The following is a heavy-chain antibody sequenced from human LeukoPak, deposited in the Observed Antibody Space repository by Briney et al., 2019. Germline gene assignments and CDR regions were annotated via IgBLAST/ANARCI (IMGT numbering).Heavy chain of an antibody. CDR1: GYRFTSYW. D-gene: IGHD3-22*01. CDR2: IYPGDSDT. Sequence: GESLKISFKGSGYRFTSYWIGWVRPMPGKGLGWMGVIYPGDSDTRYSPSFQGQVTISADKSISTAYLQWSSLKASDTAMYYCARSYYYDSSGIDYWGQGTLVTVSS. J-gene: IGHJ4*02. CDR3: ARSYYYDSSGIDY. V-gene: IGHV5-51*01.